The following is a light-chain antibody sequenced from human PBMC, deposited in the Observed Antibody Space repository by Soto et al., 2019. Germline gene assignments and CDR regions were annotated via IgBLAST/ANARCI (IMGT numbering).Light chain of an antibody. CDR2: AAS. V-gene: IGKV1-17*01. Sequence: DIQMTQSPSSLSASVGDTVRISCGASQDIRNELGWYQQKPGTAPKFLIYAASSLHSGVPSRFSGSGSGTKFTLTIASLQPDDFATYYCQQYETFSGTFGPGTKVDIK. CDR3: QQYETFSGT. J-gene: IGKJ1*01. CDR1: QDIRNE.